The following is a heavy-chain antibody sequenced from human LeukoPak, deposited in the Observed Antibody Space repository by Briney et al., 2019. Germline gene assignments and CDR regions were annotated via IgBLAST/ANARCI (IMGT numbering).Heavy chain of an antibody. J-gene: IGHJ5*02. CDR3: ARDRTRHSSSSGRFRPPGWFDP. V-gene: IGHV3-30-3*01. CDR2: ISYDGSNK. Sequence: GGSLRLSCAASGFTFSSYAMHWVRQAPGKGLEWVAVISYDGSNKYYADSVKGRFTISRDNSKNTLYLQMNSLRAEDTAVYYCARDRTRHSSSSGRFRPPGWFDPWGQGTLVTVSS. D-gene: IGHD6-6*01. CDR1: GFTFSSYA.